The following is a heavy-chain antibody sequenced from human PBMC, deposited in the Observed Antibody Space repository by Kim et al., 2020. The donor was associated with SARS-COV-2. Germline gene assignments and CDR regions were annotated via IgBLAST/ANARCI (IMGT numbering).Heavy chain of an antibody. CDR3: AHSSSSLH. D-gene: IGHD6-6*01. V-gene: IGHV3-21*01. Sequence: STSYIYYADYEKGRFTLPRDNAKTSLYLQMNSLRAEDTAVYYCAHSSSSLHWGQGTLVTVSS. J-gene: IGHJ1*01. CDR2: STSYI.